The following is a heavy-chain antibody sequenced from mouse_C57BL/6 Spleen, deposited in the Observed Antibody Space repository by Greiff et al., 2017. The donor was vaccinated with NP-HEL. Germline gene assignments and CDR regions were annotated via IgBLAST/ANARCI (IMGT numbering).Heavy chain of an antibody. CDR1: GYTFTSYG. J-gene: IGHJ1*03. Sequence: QVQLKQSGAELARPGASVKLSCKASGYTFTSYGISWVKQRTGQGLEWIGEIYPRSGNTYYNEKFKGKATLTADKSSSTAYMELRSLTSEDSAVYFCARRWGNFTRIDVWGTGTTVTVSS. V-gene: IGHV1-81*01. D-gene: IGHD1-1*01. CDR3: ARRWGNFTRIDV. CDR2: IYPRSGNT.